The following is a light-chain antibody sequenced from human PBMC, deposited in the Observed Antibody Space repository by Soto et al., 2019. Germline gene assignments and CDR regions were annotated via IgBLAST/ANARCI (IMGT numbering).Light chain of an antibody. Sequence: QSALTQPPSASGSPGQSVTISCTGTSSDVGRYNFVSWYQQHPGKAPKLMIFEVTKRPSGVPDRFSGSKSGNTASLTVSGLQAEDEADYYCSSLAADYNNHYGFGNGTKVTVL. CDR3: SSLAADYNNHYG. CDR1: SSDVGRYNF. J-gene: IGLJ1*01. V-gene: IGLV2-8*01. CDR2: EVT.